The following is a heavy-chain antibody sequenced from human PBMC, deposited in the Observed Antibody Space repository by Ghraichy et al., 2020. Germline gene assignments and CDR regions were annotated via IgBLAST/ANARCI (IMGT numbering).Heavy chain of an antibody. CDR3: ARVGRAARPGY. D-gene: IGHD6-6*01. V-gene: IGHV3-48*03. Sequence: GGSLRLSCAASGFTFSSYEMNWVRQAPGKGLEWVSYISNSGSTIYYADSVKGRFTISRDNAKNSLYLQMNSLRAEDTAVYYCARVGRAARPGYWGQGILVTVSS. J-gene: IGHJ4*02. CDR1: GFTFSSYE. CDR2: ISNSGSTI.